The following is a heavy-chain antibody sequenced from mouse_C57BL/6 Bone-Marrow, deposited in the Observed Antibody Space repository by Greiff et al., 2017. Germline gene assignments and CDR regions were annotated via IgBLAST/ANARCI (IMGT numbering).Heavy chain of an antibody. CDR1: GYAFSSYW. D-gene: IGHD1-1*01. CDR3: ARSIIYFYAIDD. V-gene: IGHV1-80*01. J-gene: IGHJ4*01. Sequence: VQLQQSGAELVKPGASVKISCKASGYAFSSYWMNWVKQRPGKGLEWIGQIYPGDGDTNYNGKFKGKATLTADKSSSTAYMQLSSLTSEDSAVYFCARSIIYFYAIDDWGQGTSVTVSS. CDR2: IYPGDGDT.